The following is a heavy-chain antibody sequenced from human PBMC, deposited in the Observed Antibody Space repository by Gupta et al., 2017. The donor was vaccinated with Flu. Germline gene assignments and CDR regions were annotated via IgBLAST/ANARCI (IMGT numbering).Heavy chain of an antibody. V-gene: IGHV3-23*01. Sequence: EVQLLESGGGLVQPGGSLRLSCAASGFTFSSYAMSWVRQAPGKGLEWVSAISGSGGSTYYADSVKGRFTISRDNSKNTLYLQMNSLRAEDTAVYYCAKAGPLHTTVTTYWYFDLWGRGTLVTVSS. CDR3: AKAGPLHTTVTTYWYFDL. D-gene: IGHD4-17*01. J-gene: IGHJ2*01. CDR2: ISGSGGST. CDR1: GFTFSSYA.